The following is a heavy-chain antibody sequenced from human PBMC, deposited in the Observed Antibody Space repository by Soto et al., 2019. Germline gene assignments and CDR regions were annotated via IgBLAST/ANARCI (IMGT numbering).Heavy chain of an antibody. V-gene: IGHV1-8*01. Sequence: GASVKVSCKASGYTFTSYDINWVRQATGQGLEWMGWMNPNSGNTGYAQKFQGRVTMTRNTSISTAYMGLSSLRSEDTAVYYCARTAIAAAGTSGYYYDYMDVWAKGTKVTGSS. CDR2: MNPNSGNT. CDR1: GYTFTSYD. J-gene: IGHJ6*03. CDR3: ARTAIAAAGTSGYYYDYMDV. D-gene: IGHD6-13*01.